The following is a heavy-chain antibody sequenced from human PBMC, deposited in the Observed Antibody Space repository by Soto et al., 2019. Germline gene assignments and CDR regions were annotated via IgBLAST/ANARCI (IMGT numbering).Heavy chain of an antibody. CDR2: ISGGGGST. D-gene: IGHD3-10*01. CDR3: ASAFYGSGSYWWFDS. V-gene: IGHV3-23*01. J-gene: IGHJ5*01. Sequence: EEQLLESGGGLVQPGGSLRLSCAAFGFTFSSYALNWVRQAPGKGLEWVSSISGGGGSTNYAVSVKGRFTIPRDHSKNTLYLQLNSLRSEDTAVYYFASAFYGSGSYWWFDSWGQGTLVTVSS. CDR1: GFTFSSYA.